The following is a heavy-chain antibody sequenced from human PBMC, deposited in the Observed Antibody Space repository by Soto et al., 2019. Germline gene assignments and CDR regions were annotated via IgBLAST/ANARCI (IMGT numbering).Heavy chain of an antibody. CDR1: GFTFSSYS. J-gene: IGHJ3*02. CDR3: AKDAGKLFSYYYDSSGYSDI. D-gene: IGHD3-22*01. Sequence: GGTLRLSCAASGFTFSSYSMNWVRQAPGKGLEWVAVISYDGSNKYYADSVKGRFTISRDNSKNTLYLQMNSLRAEDTAVYYCAKDAGKLFSYYYDSSGYSDIWGQGTMVTVSS. V-gene: IGHV3-30*18. CDR2: ISYDGSNK.